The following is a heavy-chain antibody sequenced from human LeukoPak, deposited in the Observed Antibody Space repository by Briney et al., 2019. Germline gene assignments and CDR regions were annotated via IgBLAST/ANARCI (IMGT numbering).Heavy chain of an antibody. J-gene: IGHJ4*02. V-gene: IGHV3-30*02. D-gene: IGHD2-2*01. CDR3: AHGAMYQLDY. CDR2: IRYDERNK. Sequence: PGGSLRLSCAASGFTFSGYGMHWVRQAPGKGLEWVTFIRYDERNKYYADSVKGRFTISGDNSKNTLFLQMNSLRAEDTAVYYCAHGAMYQLDYWGQGTLVTVSS. CDR1: GFTFSGYG.